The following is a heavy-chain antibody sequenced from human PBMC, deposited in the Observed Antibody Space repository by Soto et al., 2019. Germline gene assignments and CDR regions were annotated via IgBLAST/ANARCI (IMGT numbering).Heavy chain of an antibody. J-gene: IGHJ5*02. CDR2: IYYSGST. CDR1: CGSINSSSYL. D-gene: IGHD6-19*01. V-gene: IGHV4-39*01. CDR3: ARHYSSGSRNWFDP. Sequence: PSETLCRTCSVSCGSINSSSYLWGWVRQPPGKGLEWIGSIYYSGSTYYNPSLRSRVTISVDTSKNQFSLKLSSVTAADTAVFYCARHYSSGSRNWFDPWGQGTLVTVSS.